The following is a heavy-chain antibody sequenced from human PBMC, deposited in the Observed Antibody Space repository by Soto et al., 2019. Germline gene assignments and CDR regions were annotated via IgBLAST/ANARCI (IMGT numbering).Heavy chain of an antibody. J-gene: IGHJ6*02. CDR2: IWYDGSKK. V-gene: IGHV3-33*01. D-gene: IGHD2-15*01. Sequence: GGSLRLSCAASGFTFSSYGMHWVRQAPGKGLEWVAVIWYDGSKKYYADSVKGRFTISRDNSKNTLYLQMNSLRAEDTAVYYCARDLRGGSYYYGMDVWGQGTTVTVSS. CDR1: GFTFSSYG. CDR3: ARDLRGGSYYYGMDV.